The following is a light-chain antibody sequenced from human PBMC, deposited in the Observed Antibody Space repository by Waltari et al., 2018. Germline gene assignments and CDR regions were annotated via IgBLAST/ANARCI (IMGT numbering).Light chain of an antibody. CDR3: CSYAGNYIWV. Sequence: QSALTQPASVSGSPGQSVTISCTGASSDIGRYDIVSWYQQHPGNAPKLLICDVSKRPSGVSDRFSGSKSGDTASLTISGLQFEDEADYYCCSYAGNYIWVFGGGTRLTVL. CDR1: SSDIGRYDI. J-gene: IGLJ3*02. V-gene: IGLV2-23*02. CDR2: DVS.